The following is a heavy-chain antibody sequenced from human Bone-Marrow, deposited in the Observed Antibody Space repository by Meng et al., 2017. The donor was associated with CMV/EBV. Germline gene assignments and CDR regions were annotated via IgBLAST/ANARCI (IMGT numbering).Heavy chain of an antibody. CDR2: IYSGGSST. D-gene: IGHD1-26*01. V-gene: IGHV3-23*03. J-gene: IGHJ6*02. CDR1: GFTFSNYA. CDR3: AKAQGSYYPIYGMDV. Sequence: GGSLRLSCAASGFTFSNYAMSWVRQAPGKGLEWVSVIYSGGSSTYYADSVKGRFTISRDNSKNTLYLQMNSLRAEDTAVYYCAKAQGSYYPIYGMDVWGQGTTVTVSS.